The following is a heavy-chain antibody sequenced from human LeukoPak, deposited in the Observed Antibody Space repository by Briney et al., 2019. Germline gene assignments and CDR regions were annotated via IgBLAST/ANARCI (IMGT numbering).Heavy chain of an antibody. D-gene: IGHD3-10*01. V-gene: IGHV4-34*01. J-gene: IGHJ4*02. CDR2: INHSGST. Sequence: PSETLSLTCAVYGGSFSGYYWSWIRQPPGKGLEWIGEINHSGSTNYNPSLKSRATISVDTSKNQFSLKLSSVTAADTAVYYCARGRRRGSGSYGPDYWGQGTLVTVSS. CDR1: GGSFSGYY. CDR3: ARGRRRGSGSYGPDY.